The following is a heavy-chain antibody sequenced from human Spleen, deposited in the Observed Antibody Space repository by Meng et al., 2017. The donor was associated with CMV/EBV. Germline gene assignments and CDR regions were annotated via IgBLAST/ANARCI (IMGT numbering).Heavy chain of an antibody. CDR1: GFAFSSYA. J-gene: IGHJ4*02. D-gene: IGHD3-22*01. CDR2: ISGSGGRT. V-gene: IGHV3-23*01. Sequence: GESLKISCAASGFAFSSYAMNWVRQAPGKGLEWVSAISGSGGRTYYADSVKGRFTISRDNFKNALYLQMNSLRAEDTAVYYCAKPDYYDSSGYLGYWGQGTLVTVSS. CDR3: AKPDYYDSSGYLGY.